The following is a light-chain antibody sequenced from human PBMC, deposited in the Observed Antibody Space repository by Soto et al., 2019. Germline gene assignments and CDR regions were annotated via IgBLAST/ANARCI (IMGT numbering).Light chain of an antibody. CDR2: GAS. CDR1: QSVSSSY. V-gene: IGKV3-20*01. CDR3: QQSYSTPYT. Sequence: EIVLTQSPGTLYLSPGERATLSCRASQSVSSSYLAWYQQKPGQAPRLLMYGASSRATGIPDRFSGSGSGTDFTLTISSLQPEDLATYYCQQSYSTPYTFGQGTKLEIK. J-gene: IGKJ2*01.